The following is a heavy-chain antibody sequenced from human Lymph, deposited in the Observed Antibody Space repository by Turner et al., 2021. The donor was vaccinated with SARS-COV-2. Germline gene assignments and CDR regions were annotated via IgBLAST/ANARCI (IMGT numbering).Heavy chain of an antibody. D-gene: IGHD6-19*01. CDR2: INPNSGGT. CDR3: ARDSSSGWQFDY. V-gene: IGHV1-2*02. J-gene: IGHJ4*02. Sequence: QVQLVQSGAEVRNPGASVTVSCKASGYPFTGYYMHWVRHAPGQGLEWMGWINPNSGGTYYEQKFQGRVTMNRDTSISTAYMELSRLRSDETAVYYCARDSSSGWQFDYWGQGTLVTVSS. CDR1: GYPFTGYY.